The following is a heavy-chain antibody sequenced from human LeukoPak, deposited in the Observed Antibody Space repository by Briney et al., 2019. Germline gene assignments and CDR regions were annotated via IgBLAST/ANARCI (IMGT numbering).Heavy chain of an antibody. CDR2: IIPIFGTA. CDR1: GGTFSSYA. J-gene: IGHJ5*02. Sequence: ASVKVSCKASGGTFSSYAISWVRQAPGQGLEWMGGIIPIFGTANYAQKFQGRVTITADESTSTAYMELSSLRSEDTAVYYCARSERQYYYDSSGYYFAWGQGTLVTVSS. V-gene: IGHV1-69*13. CDR3: ARSERQYYYDSSGYYFA. D-gene: IGHD3-22*01.